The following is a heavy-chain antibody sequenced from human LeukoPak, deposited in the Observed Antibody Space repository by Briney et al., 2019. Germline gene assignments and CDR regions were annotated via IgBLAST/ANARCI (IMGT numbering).Heavy chain of an antibody. CDR1: GDSISTTSYY. Sequence: SETLSLTCTVSGDSISTTSYYWGWIRQPPGKGLEWIGSIYYSGSTYSNPSLKSRVTISVDTSKNQFSLKLSSVTAADTAVYYCARYIRVHDAFDIWGQGTMVTVSS. CDR2: IYYSGST. CDR3: ARYIRVHDAFDI. J-gene: IGHJ3*02. D-gene: IGHD4/OR15-4a*01. V-gene: IGHV4-39*01.